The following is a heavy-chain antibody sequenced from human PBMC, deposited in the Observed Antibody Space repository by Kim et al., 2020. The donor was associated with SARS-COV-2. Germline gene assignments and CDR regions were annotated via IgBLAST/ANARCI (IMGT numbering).Heavy chain of an antibody. Sequence: NPSLKSRVTISVATSKNQFSLKLSSVTAADTAVYDCARGHIAAAGTWFDYWGQGTLVTVSS. D-gene: IGHD6-13*01. J-gene: IGHJ4*02. CDR3: ARGHIAAAGTWFDY. V-gene: IGHV4-59*09.